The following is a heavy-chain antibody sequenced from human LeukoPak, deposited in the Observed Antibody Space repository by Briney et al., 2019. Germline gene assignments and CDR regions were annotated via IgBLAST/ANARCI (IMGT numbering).Heavy chain of an antibody. D-gene: IGHD2-2*01. Sequence: ASVKVSCKASGYTFTGYYMHWVRQAPGQGLEWMGWINPNSGGTNYAQKFQGRVTMTRDTSISTAYMELSRLRSDDTAVYYCSRGGDTVVVPAYPWGQGTLVTVSS. CDR2: INPNSGGT. CDR3: SRGGDTVVVPAYP. V-gene: IGHV1-2*02. CDR1: GYTFTGYY. J-gene: IGHJ5*02.